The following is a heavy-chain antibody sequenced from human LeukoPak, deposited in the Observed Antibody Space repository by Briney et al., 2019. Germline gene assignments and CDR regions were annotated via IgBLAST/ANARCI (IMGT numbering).Heavy chain of an antibody. D-gene: IGHD3-22*01. Sequence: GGSLRLSCTASGFTFSDYYMSWIRQAPGKGLEWVSYISSASSNIYYTDSVKGRFTVSRDNAKNSLFLQMNSLRAEDKAVYFCARAPHSSGYYSRSCSTDVWGKGTTATVSS. CDR1: GFTFSDYY. V-gene: IGHV3-11*01. J-gene: IGHJ6*04. CDR3: ARAPHSSGYYSRSCSTDV. CDR2: ISSASSNI.